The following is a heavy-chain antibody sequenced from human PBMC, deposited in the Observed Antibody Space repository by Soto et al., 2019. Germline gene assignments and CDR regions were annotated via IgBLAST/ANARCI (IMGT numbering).Heavy chain of an antibody. Sequence: PGESLKISCKGSGYSVTSYWISWVRQMPGKGLEWMGRIDPSDSYTNYSPSFQGHVTISADKSISTAYLQWSSLKASDTAMYYCARQYQLLSPLGMDVWGQGTTVTVSS. D-gene: IGHD2-2*01. CDR2: IDPSDSYT. CDR1: GYSVTSYW. V-gene: IGHV5-10-1*01. CDR3: ARQYQLLSPLGMDV. J-gene: IGHJ6*02.